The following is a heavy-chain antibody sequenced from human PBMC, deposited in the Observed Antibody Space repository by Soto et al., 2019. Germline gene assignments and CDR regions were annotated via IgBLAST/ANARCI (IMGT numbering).Heavy chain of an antibody. V-gene: IGHV3-15*01. J-gene: IGHJ5*02. CDR2: IKSKTDGGTT. Sequence: GGSLRLSCAASGFTFSNAWMSWVRQAPGKGLEWVGRIKSKTDGGTTDYAAPVKGRFTISRDDSKNTLYLQMNSLKTEDTAVYYCVVMWFGELLFQETDWFHPWGQGTLVTVSS. CDR1: GFTFSNAW. CDR3: VVMWFGELLFQETDWFHP. D-gene: IGHD3-10*01.